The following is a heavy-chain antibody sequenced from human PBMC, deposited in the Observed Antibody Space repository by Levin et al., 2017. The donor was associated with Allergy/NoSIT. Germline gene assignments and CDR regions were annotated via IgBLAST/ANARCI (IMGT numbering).Heavy chain of an antibody. Sequence: GGSLRLSCAASGFSFNSYGMSWVRQAPGKGLEWVSVISGSGGSTYYADSVKGRFTISRDNSKNTLYLQMDSRRAEDTAVYYCAKDRNRMRLVVTAIDFWGQGTLVTVSS. V-gene: IGHV3-23*01. CDR3: AKDRNRMRLVVTAIDF. J-gene: IGHJ4*02. CDR2: ISGSGGST. D-gene: IGHD2-21*02. CDR1: GFSFNSYG.